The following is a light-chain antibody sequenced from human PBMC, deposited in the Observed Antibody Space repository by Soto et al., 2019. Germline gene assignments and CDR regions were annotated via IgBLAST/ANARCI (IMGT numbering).Light chain of an antibody. CDR3: EQYGSSPLT. Sequence: EIVLTQSPGTLSLSPGERATLSCRASQSVSSSFLAWYQQKPGQAPRLLIYGESSRATGIPDRFSGSESGTDFTLTISRLEPEDFAVYYCEQYGSSPLTFGGGTKVEIK. V-gene: IGKV3-20*01. J-gene: IGKJ4*01. CDR1: QSVSSSF. CDR2: GES.